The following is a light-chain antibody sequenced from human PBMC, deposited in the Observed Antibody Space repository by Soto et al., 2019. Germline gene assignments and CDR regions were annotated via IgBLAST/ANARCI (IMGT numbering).Light chain of an antibody. CDR1: QGISSN. Sequence: QLTQSPSFLAASVGDKFTITCRASQGISSNLAWYQQKPGKVPKLLIYAASTLQSGVPSRFSGSGSGTDFTLTISSLQPEDVATYYCQKYNSAPQTFGQRSIV. J-gene: IGKJ1*01. CDR3: QKYNSAPQT. CDR2: AAS. V-gene: IGKV1-27*01.